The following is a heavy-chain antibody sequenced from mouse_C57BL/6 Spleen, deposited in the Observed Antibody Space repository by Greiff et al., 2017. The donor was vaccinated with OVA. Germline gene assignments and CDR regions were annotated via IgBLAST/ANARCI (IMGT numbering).Heavy chain of an antibody. J-gene: IGHJ2*01. CDR2: INPGSGGT. CDR3: ARRAYDYEFDY. D-gene: IGHD2-4*01. V-gene: IGHV1-54*01. Sequence: QVQLQQSGAELVRPGTSVKVSCKASGYAFTNYLIEWAKQRPGQGLEWIGVINPGSGGTNYNEKFKGKATLTADKSSSTAYMQLSSLTSEDSAVYFCARRAYDYEFDYWGQGTTLTVSS. CDR1: GYAFTNYL.